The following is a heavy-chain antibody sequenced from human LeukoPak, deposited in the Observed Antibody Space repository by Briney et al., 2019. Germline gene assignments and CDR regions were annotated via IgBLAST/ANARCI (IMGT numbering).Heavy chain of an antibody. D-gene: IGHD3-10*01. Sequence: ASVKVSCKASGYTFTGYYMHWVRQAPGQGLEWMGWISAYNGNTNYAQKLQGRVTMTTDTSTSTAYMELRSLRSDDTAVYYCARDYGSGSYYYYMDVWGKGTTVTISS. CDR2: ISAYNGNT. J-gene: IGHJ6*03. CDR3: ARDYGSGSYYYYMDV. V-gene: IGHV1-18*04. CDR1: GYTFTGYY.